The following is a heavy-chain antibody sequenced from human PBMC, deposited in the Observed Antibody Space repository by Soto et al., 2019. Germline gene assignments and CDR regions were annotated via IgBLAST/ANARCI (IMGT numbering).Heavy chain of an antibody. J-gene: IGHJ4*02. CDR1: GSIFTGYG. CDR2: IWFDGSNT. CDR3: AREEIGGTNFRWYLDY. Sequence: QVHLVESGGGVAQPGRSLRLSCAASGSIFTGYGMHWVRQAPGKGLEWAAVIWFDGSNTYYADSVKGRFTISRDNSKSMLYLQTNSLRVEDTAVYYCAREEIGGTNFRWYLDYWGQGTLVTVSS. D-gene: IGHD1-1*01. V-gene: IGHV3-33*01.